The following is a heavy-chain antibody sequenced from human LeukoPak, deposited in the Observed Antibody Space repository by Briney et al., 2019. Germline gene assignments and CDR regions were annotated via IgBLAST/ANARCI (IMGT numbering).Heavy chain of an antibody. D-gene: IGHD5-18*01. Sequence: GASVKVSFKASGYTFTSYYMHWVRQAPGQGLEWMGIINPSGGSTSYAQKFQRRVTMTRDTSTSTVYMELSSLRSEDTAVYYCARDLWGGTNTAMGIDYWGQGTLVTVSS. CDR3: ARDLWGGTNTAMGIDY. V-gene: IGHV1-46*01. CDR1: GYTFTSYY. J-gene: IGHJ4*02. CDR2: INPSGGST.